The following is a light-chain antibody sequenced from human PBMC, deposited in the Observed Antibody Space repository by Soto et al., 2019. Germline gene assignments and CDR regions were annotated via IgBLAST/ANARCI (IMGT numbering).Light chain of an antibody. Sequence: EIVMTQSPGTLSLSPGERATLSCRASQSVSSCYLAWYQQKAGQAPRLLIYGASSRATGIPDRFSGSGSGTDFTLTISRLEPEDFAVYYCQQYGSSWTFGQGTKVEIK. CDR2: GAS. CDR3: QQYGSSWT. J-gene: IGKJ1*01. V-gene: IGKV3-20*01. CDR1: QSVSSCY.